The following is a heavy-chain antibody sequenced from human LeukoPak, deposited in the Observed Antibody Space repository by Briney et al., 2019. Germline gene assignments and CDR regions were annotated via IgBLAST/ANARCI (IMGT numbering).Heavy chain of an antibody. Sequence: SETLSLTCTVSGGSISSYYWNWIRQPPGKGLEWIGYIYYIGSTNYNPSLKSRLTISVDTSENQFSLKLSSVTAADTAVYYCARHWHNYGFYWYFDLWGRGTLVTVSS. CDR1: GGSISSYY. J-gene: IGHJ2*01. CDR3: ARHWHNYGFYWYFDL. CDR2: IYYIGST. V-gene: IGHV4-59*08. D-gene: IGHD5-18*01.